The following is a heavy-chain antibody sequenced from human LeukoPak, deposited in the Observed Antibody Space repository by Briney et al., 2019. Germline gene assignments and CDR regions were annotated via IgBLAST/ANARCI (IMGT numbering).Heavy chain of an antibody. CDR1: GYTFTSYY. J-gene: IGHJ6*04. V-gene: IGHV1-46*01. CDR3: ARDKVSGSYSITYYYYYGIDV. CDR2: INPSGGST. D-gene: IGHD3-10*01. Sequence: GSVKVSCKASGYTFTSYYMHWVRQAPGQGLEWMGIINPSGGSTSYAQKFQGRVTMTRDTSTSTVYMELSSLRSEDTAVYYCARDKVSGSYSITYYYYYGIDVWGKGTTVTVSS.